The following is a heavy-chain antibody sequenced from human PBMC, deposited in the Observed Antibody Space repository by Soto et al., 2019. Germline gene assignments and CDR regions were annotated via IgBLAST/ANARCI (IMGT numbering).Heavy chain of an antibody. J-gene: IGHJ3*02. CDR1: GGSISSGGYS. Sequence: QLQLQESGSGLVKPSQTLSLTCAVSGGSISSGGYSWSWIRQPPGKGLEWIGYIYHSGSTYYNPSLKSRVTISVDRSKNQFSLKLSSVTAADTAVDYCARERCSGGSCYSGDAFDIWGQGTMGTVSS. CDR2: IYHSGST. CDR3: ARERCSGGSCYSGDAFDI. D-gene: IGHD2-15*01. V-gene: IGHV4-30-2*01.